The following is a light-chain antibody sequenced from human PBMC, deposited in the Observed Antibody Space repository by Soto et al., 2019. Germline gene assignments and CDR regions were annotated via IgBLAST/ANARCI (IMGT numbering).Light chain of an antibody. CDR1: ESIRTW. Sequence: DIQMTQSPSTLSASIEDRVTITCRASESIRTWLAWYQQQPGKAPRLLIYDASIRGSGVPSRFSGSGSGTEFTLTITSLQPDDFATYYCQQYNNYSWTFGQGTKVDIK. CDR2: DAS. V-gene: IGKV1-5*01. CDR3: QQYNNYSWT. J-gene: IGKJ1*01.